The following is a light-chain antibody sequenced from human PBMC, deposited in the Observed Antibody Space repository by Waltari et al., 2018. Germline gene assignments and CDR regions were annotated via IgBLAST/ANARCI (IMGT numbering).Light chain of an antibody. CDR1: QDITNY. CDR3: QQLDTYPLT. CDR2: AAS. V-gene: IGKV1-9*01. J-gene: IGKJ4*01. Sequence: IQLTQSPSSLSASVGDRVTITCRASQDITNYLAWYQQEPGKPPKLLIYAASTLQSGVPSRFSCSQSGTDFTLTISTLQPEDFATYYCQQLDTYPLTFGGGTKVEIK.